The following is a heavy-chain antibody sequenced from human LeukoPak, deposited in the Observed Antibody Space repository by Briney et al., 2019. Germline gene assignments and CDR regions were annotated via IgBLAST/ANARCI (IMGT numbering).Heavy chain of an antibody. J-gene: IGHJ3*01. CDR2: VYNSGST. D-gene: IGHD3-10*01. CDR3: ARDVSESDAFDV. Sequence: SETLSLTCTVSGGSISSYYWSWIRQPPGKGLGWIGYVYNSGSTNYNPSLKSRVTISLDTSKNQFSLNLMSVTAADTAVYYCARDVSESDAFDVWGQGTMVTVSS. V-gene: IGHV4-59*01. CDR1: GGSISSYY.